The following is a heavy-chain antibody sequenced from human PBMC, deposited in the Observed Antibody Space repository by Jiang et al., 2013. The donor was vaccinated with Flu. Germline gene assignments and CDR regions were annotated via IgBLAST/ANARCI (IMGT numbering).Heavy chain of an antibody. CDR3: ARAYGGTPFDY. CDR1: GYTFTTYY. V-gene: IGHV1-46*01. Sequence: GAEVKKPGASVKVSCKASGYTFTTYYVHWVRQVPGQGLEWMAIINPSGGTTSYAQKFQGRVTVTRDTSTSTVYMELSSLRSEDSAVYYCARAYGGTPFDYWGQGTLVTVSS. CDR2: INPSGGTT. J-gene: IGHJ4*02. D-gene: IGHD4-23*01.